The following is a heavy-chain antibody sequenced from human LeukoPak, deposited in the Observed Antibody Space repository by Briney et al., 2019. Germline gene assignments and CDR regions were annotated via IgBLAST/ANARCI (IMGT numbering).Heavy chain of an antibody. CDR3: ASLWEGGY. Sequence: GGSLRLSCAASEFSVGSNYMTWVRQAPGKGLEWVATIKQDGSEIYYVDSVRGRFTISRDNAKNSLYLQVNSLRADDTAAYYCASLWEGGYWGQGTLVTVSS. D-gene: IGHD3-16*01. CDR2: IKQDGSEI. V-gene: IGHV3-7*01. CDR1: EFSVGSNY. J-gene: IGHJ4*02.